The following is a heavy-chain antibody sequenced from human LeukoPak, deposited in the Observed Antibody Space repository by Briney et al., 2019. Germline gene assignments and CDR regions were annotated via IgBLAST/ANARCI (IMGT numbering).Heavy chain of an antibody. V-gene: IGHV1-18*01. CDR3: ARVEISSSWYYY. D-gene: IGHD6-13*01. J-gene: IGHJ4*02. CDR2: ISAYNGNT. Sequence: ASVKVSCKASGYTFTRYGIRWVRQAPGQGLEWMGWISAYNGNTNYAQKLQGRVTMTTDTSTSTAYMELRSLRSDDTAVYYCARVEISSSWYYYWGQGTLVTVSS. CDR1: GYTFTRYG.